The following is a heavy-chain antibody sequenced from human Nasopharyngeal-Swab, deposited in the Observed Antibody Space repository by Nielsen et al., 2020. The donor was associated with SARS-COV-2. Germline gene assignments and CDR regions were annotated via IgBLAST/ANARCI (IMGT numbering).Heavy chain of an antibody. D-gene: IGHD3-3*01. CDR2: ISSSSSYI. Sequence: GESLKISCAASGCSFTTYAMNWVRQAPGKGLEWVSSISSSSSYIYYADSVKGRFTISRDNAKNSLYLQMNSLRAEDTAVYYCARDGLDYDFWSAYFMDVWGQGTTVTVSS. CDR1: GCSFTTYA. J-gene: IGHJ6*02. V-gene: IGHV3-21*01. CDR3: ARDGLDYDFWSAYFMDV.